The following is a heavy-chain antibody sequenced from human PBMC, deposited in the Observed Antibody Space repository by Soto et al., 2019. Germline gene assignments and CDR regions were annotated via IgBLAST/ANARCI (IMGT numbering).Heavy chain of an antibody. CDR2: IYYSGST. D-gene: IGHD4-17*01. CDR3: ARERRYGPATYYYYGMDV. CDR1: GGSISSGGYY. Sequence: SETLSLTCTVSGGSISSGGYYWSWIRQHPGKGLEWIGYIYYSGSTYYNPSLKSRVTISVDTSKNQFSLKLSSVTAADTAVYYCARERRYGPATYYYYGMDVWGQGTTVTVSS. J-gene: IGHJ6*02. V-gene: IGHV4-31*03.